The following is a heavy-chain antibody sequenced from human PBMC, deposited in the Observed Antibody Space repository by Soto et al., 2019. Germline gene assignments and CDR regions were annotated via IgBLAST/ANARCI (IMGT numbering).Heavy chain of an antibody. Sequence: SETLSLTCAVSGVTISTDYWSWIRQPPGKGLEWIGYNYHSGTTNYNPSLKSQATISVDTSKNQFSLRLTSVTAADTAIYYCVREAYIGYGHAIDHWGQGTLVTVSS. CDR2: NYHSGTT. CDR3: VREAYIGYGHAIDH. D-gene: IGHD5-12*01. CDR1: GVTISTDY. V-gene: IGHV4-59*01. J-gene: IGHJ4*02.